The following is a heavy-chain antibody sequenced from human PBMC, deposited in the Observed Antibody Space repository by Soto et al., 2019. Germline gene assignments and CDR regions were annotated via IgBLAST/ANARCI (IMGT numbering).Heavy chain of an antibody. J-gene: IGHJ5*02. D-gene: IGHD2-15*01. Sequence: ASVKVSCKASGYTFTSYAMHWVRQAPGQRLEWMGWINAGNGNTKYSQKFQGRVTITRDTSASTAYMELSSLRSEDTAVYYCARAGSSRYNWFGPWGQGTLVTVSS. CDR1: GYTFTSYA. V-gene: IGHV1-3*01. CDR2: INAGNGNT. CDR3: ARAGSSRYNWFGP.